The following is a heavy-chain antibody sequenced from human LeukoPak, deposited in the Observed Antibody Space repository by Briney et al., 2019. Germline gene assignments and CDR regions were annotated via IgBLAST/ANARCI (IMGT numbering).Heavy chain of an antibody. CDR1: GFTFSSYA. J-gene: IGHJ6*02. CDR2: ISGSGGSS. V-gene: IGHV3-23*01. CDR3: ARGSQLPPFYYYYGMDV. D-gene: IGHD2-2*01. Sequence: GGSLRLSCAASGFTFSSYAMSWVRQAPGKGLEWVSAISGSGGSSYYADSVKGRFTISRDNSKNTLYLQMNSLRAEDTAVYYCARGSQLPPFYYYYGMDVWGQGTTVTVSS.